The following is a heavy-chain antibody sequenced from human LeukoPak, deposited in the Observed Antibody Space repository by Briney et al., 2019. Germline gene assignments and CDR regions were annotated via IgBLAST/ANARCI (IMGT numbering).Heavy chain of an antibody. V-gene: IGHV1-3*02. CDR2: SNAGNGNT. D-gene: IGHD5-18*01. CDR3: ARGGWLWSSRVDY. CDR1: GYTFTSYA. Sequence: ASVKVSCKASGYTFTSYAMHWVRQAPGQRLEWMGWSNAGNGNTKYSQEFQGRVTITRDTSASTVYMELSSLRSEDTAVYYCARGGWLWSSRVDYWGQGTLVTVSS. J-gene: IGHJ4*02.